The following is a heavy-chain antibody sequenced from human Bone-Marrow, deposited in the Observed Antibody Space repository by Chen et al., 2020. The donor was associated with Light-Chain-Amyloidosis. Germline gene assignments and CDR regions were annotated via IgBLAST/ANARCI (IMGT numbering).Heavy chain of an antibody. CDR1: GYTFTYYP. Sequence: QVQLVQSGAEVKEPGASVNVSCQASGYTFTYYPMNWVRQAPGQGLEWMGRINPSGGSTFYAQKFQGRVTMTRDTSTSTVYMELTSLRSDDTAVYYCAREGEDANLDWFDPWGQGTLVTVSS. CDR2: INPSGGST. D-gene: IGHD2-2*01. CDR3: AREGEDANLDWFDP. V-gene: IGHV1-46*01. J-gene: IGHJ5*02.